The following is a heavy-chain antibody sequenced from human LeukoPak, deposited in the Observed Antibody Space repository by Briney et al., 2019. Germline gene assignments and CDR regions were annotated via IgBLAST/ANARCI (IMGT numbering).Heavy chain of an antibody. J-gene: IGHJ4*02. D-gene: IGHD2-2*01. CDR1: GYTFTSYG. V-gene: IGHV1-2*02. CDR3: ARLKAVVVPAAMYSGAGTGYYFDY. Sequence: ASVKVSCKASGYTFTSYGISWVRQAPGQGLEWMGWINPNSGGTNYAQKFQGRVTMTRDTSISTAYMELSRLRSDDTAVYYCARLKAVVVPAAMYSGAGTGYYFDYWGQGTLVTVSS. CDR2: INPNSGGT.